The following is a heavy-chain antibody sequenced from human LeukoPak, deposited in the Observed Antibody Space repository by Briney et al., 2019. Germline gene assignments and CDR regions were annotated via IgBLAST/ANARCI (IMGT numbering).Heavy chain of an antibody. D-gene: IGHD3-22*01. Sequence: SETLSLTCTVSGGSISSYYWSWIRQPLGKGLEWIGYIYYSGSTNYNPSLKSRVTISVDTSKNQFSLKLSSVTAADTAVYYCARDYYDSSGFHRTFDIWGQGTMVTVSS. CDR2: IYYSGST. CDR1: GGSISSYY. V-gene: IGHV4-59*01. J-gene: IGHJ3*02. CDR3: ARDYYDSSGFHRTFDI.